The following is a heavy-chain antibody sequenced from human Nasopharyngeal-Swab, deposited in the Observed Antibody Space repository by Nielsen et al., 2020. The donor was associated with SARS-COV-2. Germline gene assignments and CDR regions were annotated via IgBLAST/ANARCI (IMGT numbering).Heavy chain of an antibody. CDR2: ISYDGSNK. D-gene: IGHD3-10*01. CDR3: AKEHTGGSIYYYYYYMDV. V-gene: IGHV3-30*18. Sequence: PGKGLVWVAVISYDGSNKYYADSVKGRFTISRDNSKNTLYLQMNSLRAEDTAVYYCAKEHTGGSIYYYYYYMDVWGKGTTVTVSS. J-gene: IGHJ6*03.